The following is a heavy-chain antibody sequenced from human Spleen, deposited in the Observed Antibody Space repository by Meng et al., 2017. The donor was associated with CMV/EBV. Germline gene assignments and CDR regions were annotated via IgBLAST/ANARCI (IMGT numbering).Heavy chain of an antibody. CDR3: ARDCSSTSCYSDYYYYGMDV. CDR1: GYSFTTHW. CDR2: INQDGTEK. V-gene: IGHV3-7*01. Sequence: GGSLRLSCAASGYSFTTHWMCWVRQAPGEGLEWVANINQDGTEKNYVDSVKGRFTISRDNAKSSLFLQMNSLRAEDTAVYYCARDCSSTSCYSDYYYYGMDVWGQGTTVTVSS. D-gene: IGHD2-2*01. J-gene: IGHJ6*02.